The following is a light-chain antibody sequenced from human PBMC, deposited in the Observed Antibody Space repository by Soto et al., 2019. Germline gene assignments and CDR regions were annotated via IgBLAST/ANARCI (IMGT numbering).Light chain of an antibody. CDR1: SSDVGGYNY. J-gene: IGLJ3*02. Sequence: QSALTQPPSASGSPGQSVTISCTGTSSDVGGYNYVSWYQQHPGKAPKLMIYEVSKRPSGVPDRFSSSKSGNTASLTVSGLQAEDEADHYCSLYAGSNNPYWVFGGGTKLTVL. V-gene: IGLV2-8*01. CDR3: SLYAGSNNPYWV. CDR2: EVS.